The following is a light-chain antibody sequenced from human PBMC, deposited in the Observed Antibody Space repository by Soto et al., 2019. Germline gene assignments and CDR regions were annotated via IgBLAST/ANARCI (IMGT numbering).Light chain of an antibody. J-gene: IGKJ1*01. Sequence: EVVMTQSPVTLSVSPGERATLSCRASQSITTNLAWYQQKPGQAPRLLISGASTRATGVPARFSGSGSGTQFALTINSLQSEDFAVYYCQQYNDWPPKRTFGQGTRVDFK. CDR1: QSITTN. CDR2: GAS. V-gene: IGKV3-15*01. CDR3: QQYNDWPPKRT.